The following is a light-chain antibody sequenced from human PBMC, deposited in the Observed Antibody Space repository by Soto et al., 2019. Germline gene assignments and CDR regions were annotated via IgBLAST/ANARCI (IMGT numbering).Light chain of an antibody. V-gene: IGLV2-14*03. CDR1: SSDVGGYDY. CDR2: GVS. CDR3: RSYTDNSAVA. J-gene: IGLJ2*01. Sequence: QSVLTQPASVSGSPGQSITISCTGTSSDVGGYDYVSWYQQHPGKAPKLMIYGVSNRPSGVSNRFSGSKSGNTASLTISGLQAEDEADYYCRSYTDNSAVAFGGGTKLTVL.